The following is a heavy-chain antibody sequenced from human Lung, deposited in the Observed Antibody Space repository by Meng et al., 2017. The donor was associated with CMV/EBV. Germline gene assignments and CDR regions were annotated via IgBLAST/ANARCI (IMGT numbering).Heavy chain of an antibody. J-gene: IGHJ4*02. V-gene: IGHV3-21*01. CDR1: GFTFSTYS. CDR3: ARDLIVGTAYFAY. CDR2: INNSSSYI. D-gene: IGHD1-26*01. Sequence: GGSXRLXCAASGFTFSTYSMNRVRQAPGKGLEWVSSINNSSSYIYYADSVKGRFTISRDNAKNSLYLQMNSLRAEDTAVYYCARDLIVGTAYFAYWGQGTLVTVSS.